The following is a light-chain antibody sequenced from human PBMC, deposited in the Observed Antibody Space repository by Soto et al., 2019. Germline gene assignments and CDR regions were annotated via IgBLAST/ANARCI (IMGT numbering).Light chain of an antibody. J-gene: IGLJ1*01. CDR1: SGDVGGYEY. Sequence: QSVLTQPRSVSGSPGQSVTISCLGTSGDVGGYEYVSWYQQHPGKVTRLLIFDVNKRPAGVPDRSSVSKSDNTASLTLSVLQAEDEADDYCCSDEGSFIHVFDSGTKLTVL. V-gene: IGLV2-11*01. CDR3: CSDEGSFIHV. CDR2: DVN.